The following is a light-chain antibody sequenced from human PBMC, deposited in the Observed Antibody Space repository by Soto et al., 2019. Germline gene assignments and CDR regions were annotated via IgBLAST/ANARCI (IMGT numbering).Light chain of an antibody. J-gene: IGLJ2*01. CDR3: CSFALRSTLI. CDR1: SSDVGNYNL. CDR2: EGG. Sequence: QSALPQPASVSGSPGPSITISCTGTSSDVGNYNLVSWYQQYPGKAPKLMIYEGGKRPSGVSNRFSGSKSGNTASLTISGLQAEDEADYYCCSFALRSTLIFGGGTKLTVL. V-gene: IGLV2-23*01.